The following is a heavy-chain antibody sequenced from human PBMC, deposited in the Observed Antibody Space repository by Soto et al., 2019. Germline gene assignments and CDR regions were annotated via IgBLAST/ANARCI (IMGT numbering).Heavy chain of an antibody. CDR1: GFTFSSYS. V-gene: IGHV3-48*02. CDR2: ISSSSSTI. J-gene: IGHJ3*02. CDR3: ARETRGVMDDAFGI. Sequence: EVQLVESGGGLVQPGGSLRLSCAASGFTFSSYSMNWVRQAPGKGLEWFSYISSSSSTIYYADSVKGRFTISRDNAKNALYLQMNSLRDEDTAVYYCARETRGVMDDAFGIWGQGTMVTLSS. D-gene: IGHD3-10*01.